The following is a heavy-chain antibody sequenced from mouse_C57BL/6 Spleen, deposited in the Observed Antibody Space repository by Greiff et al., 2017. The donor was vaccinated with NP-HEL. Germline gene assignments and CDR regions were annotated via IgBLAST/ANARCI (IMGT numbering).Heavy chain of an antibody. J-gene: IGHJ3*01. CDR3: ARWNYGRSYVAY. V-gene: IGHV1-55*01. D-gene: IGHD1-1*01. CDR2: IYPGSGST. CDR1: GYTFTSYW. Sequence: QVQLQQPGAELVKPGASVKMSCKASGYTFTSYWITWVKQRPGQGLEWIGDIYPGSGSTNYNEKFKSKATLTVDTSSSTAYMQLSSLTSEDSAVYYCARWNYGRSYVAYWGQGTLVTVSA.